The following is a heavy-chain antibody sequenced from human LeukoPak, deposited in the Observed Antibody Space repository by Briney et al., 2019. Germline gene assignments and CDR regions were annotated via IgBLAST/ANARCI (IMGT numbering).Heavy chain of an antibody. D-gene: IGHD2-15*01. J-gene: IGHJ4*02. V-gene: IGHV3-23*01. CDR2: ISGSGGST. CDR1: GFTFSSYA. Sequence: PGGSLRLSCAASGFTFSSYAMSWVRQAPGKGLEWVSAISGSGGSTYYADSVEGRFTISRDNSKNTLYLQMNSLRAEDTAVYYCAKDRRRGAYCSGGSCYYDYWGQGTLVTVSS. CDR3: AKDRRRGAYCSGGSCYYDY.